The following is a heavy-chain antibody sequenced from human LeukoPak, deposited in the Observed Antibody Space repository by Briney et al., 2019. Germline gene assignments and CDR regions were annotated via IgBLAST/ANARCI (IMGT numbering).Heavy chain of an antibody. Sequence: ASVRVSCKASGLTFSNYGITWVRQAPGQGLEWVGWISAYDGNTNYAQKFQGRVTMTTDTSTSTAHMELRSLRYDDTAVYYCARDGRFAAYEPDYWGQGTLVTVSS. CDR2: ISAYDGNT. CDR3: ARDGRFAAYEPDY. CDR1: GLTFSNYG. J-gene: IGHJ4*02. V-gene: IGHV1-18*01. D-gene: IGHD1-26*01.